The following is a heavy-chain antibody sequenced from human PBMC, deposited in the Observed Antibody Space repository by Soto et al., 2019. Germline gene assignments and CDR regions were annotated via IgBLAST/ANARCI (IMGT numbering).Heavy chain of an antibody. CDR1: GGSISSSSFH. J-gene: IGHJ5*02. V-gene: IGHV4-39*01. CDR3: ARRERAAGTDWWFDP. D-gene: IGHD6-13*01. Sequence: SETLSLTCTVSGGSISSSSFHWGWIRQPPGKGLEWIGSIYYSGSTYYSPSLKNRVNISVDTSKNQFSLKLSSVTAADTVVYYCARRERAAGTDWWFDPWGQGTLVTVSS. CDR2: IYYSGST.